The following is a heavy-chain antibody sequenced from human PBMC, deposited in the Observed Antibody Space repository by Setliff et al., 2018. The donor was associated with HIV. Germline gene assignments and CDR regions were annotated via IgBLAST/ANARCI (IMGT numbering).Heavy chain of an antibody. CDR2: FYDGGST. CDR1: GGSISRSDYY. D-gene: IGHD1-1*01. J-gene: IGHJ4*02. CDR3: ARMDPRLTYNDY. V-gene: IGHV4-39*01. Sequence: SETLSLTCTVSGGSISRSDYYWGWIRQPPGQGLEWIGSFYDGGSTYYNPSLKSRVTISVDTSKHQFSLNLSSLTAADTAVYYCARMDPRLTYNDYWGQGTLVTVSS.